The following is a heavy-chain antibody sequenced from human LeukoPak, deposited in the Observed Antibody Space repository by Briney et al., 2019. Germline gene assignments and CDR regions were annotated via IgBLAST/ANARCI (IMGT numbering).Heavy chain of an antibody. J-gene: IGHJ4*02. CDR1: GYTFTGYY. CDR3: ARVDGGEWYYFDY. V-gene: IGHV1-2*02. CDR2: SNPNNGGT. D-gene: IGHD2-8*02. Sequence: ASVNVSCTASGYTFTGYYMHWVRQAPGHGLEWMGWSNPNNGGTNYAQKFQGRVTMTLDTSISTAYMELNSLRSDDTAIYYCARVDGGEWYYFDYWGQGTLVTVSS.